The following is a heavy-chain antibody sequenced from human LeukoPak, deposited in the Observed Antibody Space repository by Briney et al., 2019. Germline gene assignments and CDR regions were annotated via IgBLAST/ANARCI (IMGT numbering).Heavy chain of an antibody. CDR3: ARHRYFYASGTDY. V-gene: IGHV4-39*01. Sequence: SETLSLTCLVSGDSIRSTAHYWGWIRKPPGKGLECLGSIFRDGAFYYNPSLKSRITMSVDTSNNEFSLRLRSVTAADTAMYYCARHRYFYASGTDYWGQGILVTVSS. J-gene: IGHJ4*02. D-gene: IGHD3-10*01. CDR2: IFRDGAF. CDR1: GDSIRSTAHY.